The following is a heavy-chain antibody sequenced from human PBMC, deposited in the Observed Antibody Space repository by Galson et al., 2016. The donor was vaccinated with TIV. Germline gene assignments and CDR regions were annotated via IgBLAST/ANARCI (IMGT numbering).Heavy chain of an antibody. Sequence: SVKVSCKASGGTFSSYVIKWVRQAPGQGLEWMGEIIPMFGTANYAQKFQGRVTITADESTSTAYMKLSSLRSEDTAVYYCAKDRNTAFDTHYSYYGLDVWGQGTTVIVSS. CDR3: AKDRNTAFDTHYSYYGLDV. CDR2: IIPMFGTA. CDR1: GGTFSSYV. V-gene: IGHV1-69*13. J-gene: IGHJ6*02. D-gene: IGHD5-18*01.